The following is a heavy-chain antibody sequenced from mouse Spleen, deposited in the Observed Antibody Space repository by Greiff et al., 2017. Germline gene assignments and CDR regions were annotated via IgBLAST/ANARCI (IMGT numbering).Heavy chain of an antibody. CDR2: LLPSSGRP. CDR3: ARGLRGFAD. D-gene: IGHD6-1*01. CDR1: GYTFTGHC. J-gene: IGHJ3*01. V-gene: IGHV1-9*01. Sequence: VKVVESASQLTKPGASAKLSCKATGYTFTGHCIEWVTQQPGQGLEWIGELLPSSGRPTYNEKFKGKATLTADTSSNTADMQLSSLTTEDSAIYYCARGLRGFADWGEGTLVTVAA.